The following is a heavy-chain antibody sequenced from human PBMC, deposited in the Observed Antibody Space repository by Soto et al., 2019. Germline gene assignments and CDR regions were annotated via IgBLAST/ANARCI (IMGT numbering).Heavy chain of an antibody. Sequence: GESLKISCKGSGYSFIDYWIGCVRQVPGKGLEWMGVIYPGDSDTRYSPSFQGHVTISADKSISTAYLQWSTLKATAVYYCARSDSEYYGMDVWGQGTTVTVSS. CDR3: ARSDSEYYGMDV. V-gene: IGHV5-51*01. CDR2: IYPGDSDT. J-gene: IGHJ6*02. CDR1: GYSFIDYW.